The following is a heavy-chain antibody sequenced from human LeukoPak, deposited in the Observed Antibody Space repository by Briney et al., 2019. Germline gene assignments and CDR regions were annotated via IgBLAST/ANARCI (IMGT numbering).Heavy chain of an antibody. CDR3: TTDPLTGSGQVDY. CDR2: IKSKTDGGTT. D-gene: IGHD6-19*01. CDR1: GFTFSNAW. Sequence: PGGSLKLSCAASGFTFSNAWLSWVRQAPGKGRNGVAGIKSKTDGGTTDYAAPVKGRFTISRDDSKNTLYLQMNSLKTEDTAVYYCTTDPLTGSGQVDYWGQGTLVTVSS. V-gene: IGHV3-15*01. J-gene: IGHJ4*02.